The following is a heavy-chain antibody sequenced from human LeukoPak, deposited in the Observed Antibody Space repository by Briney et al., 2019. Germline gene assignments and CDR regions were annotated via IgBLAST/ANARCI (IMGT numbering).Heavy chain of an antibody. D-gene: IGHD1-1*01. CDR3: ARVRRNWEPDYYFDY. J-gene: IGHJ4*02. Sequence: GSLRLSCAASGFTFSDYAVTWIRQPPGKGLEWIGYVFDSGNTKYNPSLKSRVTISVDTSKNQFSLKLSSVTAADTAVYYCARVRRNWEPDYYFDYWGQGTLVTVSS. V-gene: IGHV4-59*01. CDR2: VFDSGNT. CDR1: GFTFSDYA.